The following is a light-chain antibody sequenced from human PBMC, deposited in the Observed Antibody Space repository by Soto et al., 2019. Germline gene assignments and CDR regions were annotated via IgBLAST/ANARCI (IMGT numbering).Light chain of an antibody. Sequence: QSALTQPPSASGSPGQSVTISCTGTSSDVGGYKYVSWYQQHPGKAPKLMIYEVSKRPSGVPDRFSGSKSGNTASLTVSGLQAEDEADYYCSSYAGSILGVFGGGTKLTFL. J-gene: IGLJ3*02. CDR3: SSYAGSILGV. V-gene: IGLV2-8*01. CDR2: EVS. CDR1: SSDVGGYKY.